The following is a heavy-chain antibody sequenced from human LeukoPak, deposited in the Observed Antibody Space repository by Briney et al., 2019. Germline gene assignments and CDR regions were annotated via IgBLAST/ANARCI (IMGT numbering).Heavy chain of an antibody. J-gene: IGHJ4*02. CDR2: ISGSGGST. Sequence: PGGSLRLSCAASGFTFSSYAMSWVRQAPGKGLEWVSAISGSGGSTYYADSVKGRFTISRDNSKNTLYLQMNSLRAEDTAVYYCAKENYYDSSGYHLGDYWGQGTLVTVPS. V-gene: IGHV3-23*01. D-gene: IGHD3-22*01. CDR1: GFTFSSYA. CDR3: AKENYYDSSGYHLGDY.